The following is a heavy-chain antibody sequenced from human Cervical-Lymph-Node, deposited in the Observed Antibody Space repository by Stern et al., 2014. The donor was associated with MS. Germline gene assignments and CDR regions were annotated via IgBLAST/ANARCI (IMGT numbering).Heavy chain of an antibody. CDR3: ARERQQYCNSEGCSYWYFDL. J-gene: IGHJ2*01. CDR1: GGSVSSTNW. V-gene: IGHV4-4*02. Sequence: QVQLQESGPGLVKPSGTLSLTCAVSGGSVSSTNWWSWVRQSPGKGLEWIGNIYHSGASNYRPSLRSRFSISLDTSKTHLSLHLTSVTAADTAVYYCARERQQYCNSEGCSYWYFDLWGRGTLVTVSS. CDR2: IYHSGAS. D-gene: IGHD2/OR15-2a*01.